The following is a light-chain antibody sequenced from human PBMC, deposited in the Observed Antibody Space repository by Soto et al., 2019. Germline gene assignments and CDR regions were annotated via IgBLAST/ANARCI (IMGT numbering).Light chain of an antibody. J-gene: IGKJ4*01. CDR1: QSISPG. V-gene: IGKV1-5*03. CDR3: QQYERYPMT. CDR2: KAS. Sequence: DSQMTQFPSTLSASVGDRVTITCRASQSISPGLAWYQQKPGKAPKILISKASTLQSGVPPRFRGSGSGTEFTLTISSLQPDDFATYYCQQYERYPMTFGGGTQVEIK.